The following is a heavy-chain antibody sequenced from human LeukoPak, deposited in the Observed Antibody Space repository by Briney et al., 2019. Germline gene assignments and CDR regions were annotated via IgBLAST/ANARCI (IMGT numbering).Heavy chain of an antibody. CDR1: GFTFSSYP. V-gene: IGHV3-64D*09. J-gene: IGHJ4*02. CDR3: VCPESGYSHGYGY. CDR2: ISDNGGST. D-gene: IGHD5-18*01. Sequence: GGSLRLSCSASGFTFSSYPMHWGRQSPGKGLEYVSAISDNGGSTFYADSVKGRFTISRDNSKNTLYLQMRSLRAEDTALYYCVCPESGYSHGYGYWGQGTLVTVSS.